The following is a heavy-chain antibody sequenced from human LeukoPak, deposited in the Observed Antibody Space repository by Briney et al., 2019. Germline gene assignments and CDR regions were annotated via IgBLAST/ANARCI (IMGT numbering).Heavy chain of an antibody. CDR2: ISSSSSYI. CDR3: ARDFTIVGATGGLDY. D-gene: IGHD1-26*01. Sequence: PGGSLRLSCAASGFTFSSYSMNWVRQAPGKGLEWVSSISSSSSYIYYADSVKGRFTISRDNVKNSLYLQMNSLRAEDTAVYYCARDFTIVGATGGLDYWGQGTLVTVSS. J-gene: IGHJ4*02. V-gene: IGHV3-21*01. CDR1: GFTFSSYS.